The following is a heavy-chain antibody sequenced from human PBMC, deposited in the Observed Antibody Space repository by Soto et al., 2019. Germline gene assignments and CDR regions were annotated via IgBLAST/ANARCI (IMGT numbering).Heavy chain of an antibody. CDR3: ARVRNWNYYYYGMDV. CDR1: GFTFSDHY. V-gene: IGHV3-72*01. J-gene: IGHJ6*02. CDR2: TRNKANSYTT. Sequence: GGSLRLSCAASGFTFSDHYMDWVRQAPGEGLEWVGRTRNKANSYTTEYAASVKGRFTISRDDSKNSLYLQMNSLKTEDTAVYYCARVRNWNYYYYGMDVWGQGTTVTVSS. D-gene: IGHD1-20*01.